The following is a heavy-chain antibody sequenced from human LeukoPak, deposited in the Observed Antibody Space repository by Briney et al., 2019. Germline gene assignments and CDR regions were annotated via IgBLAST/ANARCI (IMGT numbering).Heavy chain of an antibody. Sequence: GASVKVSCKASGYTFTSYAMHWVRQAPGQRLEWMGWINAGNGNTKYSQKFQGRVTITRDTSASTAYMELSSLRPEDTAVYYCAREDIAVAADYWGQGTLVTVSS. D-gene: IGHD6-19*01. V-gene: IGHV1-3*01. CDR1: GYTFTSYA. CDR3: AREDIAVAADY. J-gene: IGHJ4*02. CDR2: INAGNGNT.